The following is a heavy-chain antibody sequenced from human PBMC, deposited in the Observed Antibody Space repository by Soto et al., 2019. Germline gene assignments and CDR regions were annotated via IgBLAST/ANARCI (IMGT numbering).Heavy chain of an antibody. V-gene: IGHV4-34*02. D-gene: IGHD4-17*01. CDR1: GGSFSGYY. CDR2: INHSGST. CDR3: ARNLGDYPNY. Sequence: QVRLQQWGAGLLKPSETLSLTCAVYGGSFSGYYWNWIRQPPGKGLEWIGEINHSGSTNYNPSLKSRVTISVDTSRNQFSLSVTSVSAADTAVYYCARNLGDYPNYWGQGTLVIVSS. J-gene: IGHJ4*02.